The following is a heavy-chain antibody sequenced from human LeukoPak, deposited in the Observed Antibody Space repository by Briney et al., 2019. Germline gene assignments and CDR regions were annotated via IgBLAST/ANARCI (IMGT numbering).Heavy chain of an antibody. Sequence: PSETLSLTCTVSGGSISSSRYYWGWIRQPPGRGLEWIGSIYYSGYTNYNPSLKSRVTISVDTSKNQVSLKLRSVTAADTAVYYCARETSQKGAHYMDVWGKGTTVTISS. D-gene: IGHD3-16*01. CDR1: GGSISSSRYY. CDR2: IYYSGYT. J-gene: IGHJ6*03. V-gene: IGHV4-39*07. CDR3: ARETSQKGAHYMDV.